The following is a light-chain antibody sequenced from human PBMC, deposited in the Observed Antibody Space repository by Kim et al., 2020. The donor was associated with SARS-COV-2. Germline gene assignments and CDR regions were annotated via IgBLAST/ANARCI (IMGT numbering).Light chain of an antibody. CDR1: QSVSSGN. J-gene: IGKJ2*01. CDR3: QQYAGSPYT. V-gene: IGKV3-20*01. Sequence: LSRGQRATLSCRASQSVSSGNLAWYQQRPGQAPRLLMYGASSRAAGIPDRFSGGGSGTDFTLTITRLEPEDFAVYYCQQYAGSPYTFGQGTKLE. CDR2: GAS.